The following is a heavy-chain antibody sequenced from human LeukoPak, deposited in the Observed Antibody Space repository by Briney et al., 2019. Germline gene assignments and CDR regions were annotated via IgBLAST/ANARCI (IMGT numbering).Heavy chain of an antibody. CDR3: ARDGGIGIDY. D-gene: IGHD2-15*01. J-gene: IGHJ4*02. Sequence: GGSLRLSCAASGYSFSAYGLSWVRQAPGKGLEWVAVIWYHGNKRDYIDSVKGRFTISKDDSKNMLYLQMNGLRAEDSAIYYCARDGGIGIDYWGQGILVTVSS. CDR2: IWYHGNKR. V-gene: IGHV3-33*01. CDR1: GYSFSAYG.